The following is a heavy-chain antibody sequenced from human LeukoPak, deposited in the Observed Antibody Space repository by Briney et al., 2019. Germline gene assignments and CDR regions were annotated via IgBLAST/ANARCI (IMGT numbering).Heavy chain of an antibody. CDR3: ARSVDTSMVGDY. CDR2: IYYSGST. CDR1: GGSISSSSYY. D-gene: IGHD5-18*01. Sequence: PSETPSLTCTVSGGSISSSSYYWSWIRQPPGKGLEWIGYIYYSGSTNYNPSLKNRVTISLDTSKNQFSLKLNSVTAADTAVYYCARSVDTSMVGDYWGQGTLVTVSS. J-gene: IGHJ4*02. V-gene: IGHV4-61*01.